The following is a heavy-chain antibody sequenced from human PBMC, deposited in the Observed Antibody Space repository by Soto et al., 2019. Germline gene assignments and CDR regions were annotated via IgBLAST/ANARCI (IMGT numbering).Heavy chain of an antibody. J-gene: IGHJ4*02. D-gene: IGHD6-13*01. Sequence: QVQLVESGGGLVKPGGSLRLSCAASGFTFSDYYMSWIRQAPGKGLEWVSYISSSSSYTNYADSVKGRFTISRDNAKNSLYLQMNSLRAEDTAVYYCAIERSSKFFDYWGQGTLVTVSS. CDR3: AIERSSKFFDY. CDR1: GFTFSDYY. V-gene: IGHV3-11*06. CDR2: ISSSSSYT.